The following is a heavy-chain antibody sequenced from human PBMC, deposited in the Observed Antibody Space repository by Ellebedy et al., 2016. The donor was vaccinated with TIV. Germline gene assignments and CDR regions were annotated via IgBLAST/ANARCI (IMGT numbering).Heavy chain of an antibody. V-gene: IGHV3-9*01. D-gene: IGHD3-10*01. CDR3: ARTSRGGAGF. Sequence: GGSLRLSXAASGFTFDDYAMHWVRQAPGKGLEWVSGISWNSGSIGYADSVKGRFTISRDNAKKSLYLQMNSLRVEDTAIYYCARTSRGGAGFWGQGMLVTVSS. CDR2: ISWNSGSI. CDR1: GFTFDDYA. J-gene: IGHJ4*02.